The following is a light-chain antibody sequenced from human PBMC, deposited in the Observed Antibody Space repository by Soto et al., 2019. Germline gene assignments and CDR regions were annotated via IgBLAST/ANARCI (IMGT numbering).Light chain of an antibody. CDR2: GAS. J-gene: IGKJ3*01. CDR3: QQYNNWPGT. CDR1: QSVSSN. Sequence: EIVMPQSPATLSVSPGERATLSCRASQSVSSNLAWYQQKPGQAPRLLIYGASTRATGIPARISGSGSGTEFTLTISSLPSEDFAVYYCQQYNNWPGTFGPGTKVDIK. V-gene: IGKV3-15*01.